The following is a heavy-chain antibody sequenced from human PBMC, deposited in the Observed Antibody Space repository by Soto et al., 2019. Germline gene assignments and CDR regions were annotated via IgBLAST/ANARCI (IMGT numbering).Heavy chain of an antibody. Sequence: ASVKVACKASGYTFTGYYMHWVRQAPGQGLEWMGWINPNSGGTNYAQKFQGWVTMTRDTSISTAYMELSRLRSDDTAVYYCARAGYDFWSGYSGGRDYYGMDVWGQGTTVTVSS. D-gene: IGHD3-3*01. CDR3: ARAGYDFWSGYSGGRDYYGMDV. J-gene: IGHJ6*02. CDR2: INPNSGGT. CDR1: GYTFTGYY. V-gene: IGHV1-2*04.